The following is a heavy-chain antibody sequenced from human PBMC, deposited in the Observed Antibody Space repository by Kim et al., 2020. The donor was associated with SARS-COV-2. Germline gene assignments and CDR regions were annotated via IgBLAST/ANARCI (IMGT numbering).Heavy chain of an antibody. Sequence: GGSLRLSCAASGFTVSSNYMSWVRQAPGKGLEWVSVIYSGGSTYYADSVKGRFTISRDNSKNTLYLQMNSLRAEDTAVYYCARWRGAVAVFDYWGQGTLVTVSS. D-gene: IGHD6-19*01. CDR2: IYSGGST. CDR3: ARWRGAVAVFDY. V-gene: IGHV3-53*01. CDR1: GFTVSSNY. J-gene: IGHJ4*02.